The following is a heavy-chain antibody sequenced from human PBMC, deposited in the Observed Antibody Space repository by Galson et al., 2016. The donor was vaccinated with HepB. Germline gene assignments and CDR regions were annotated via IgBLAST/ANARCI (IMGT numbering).Heavy chain of an antibody. J-gene: IGHJ4*02. D-gene: IGHD3-16*01. CDR1: GFTFSNFG. CDR2: IPYDGNDK. V-gene: IGHV3-30*18. CDR3: AKPQGHLNSEAGFWVDS. Sequence: SLRLSCAASGFTFSNFGMHWVRQAPGKGLEWVALIPYDGNDKYYTDSVKGRFTISRDNSKNTVYLQMNSLRAEDTAVYYCAKPQGHLNSEAGFWVDSWGQGTLVTVSS.